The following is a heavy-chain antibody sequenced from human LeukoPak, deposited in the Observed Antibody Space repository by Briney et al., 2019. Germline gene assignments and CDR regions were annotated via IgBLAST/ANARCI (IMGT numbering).Heavy chain of an antibody. V-gene: IGHV4-4*02. J-gene: IGHJ4*02. Sequence: TSETLSLTCAVSGGSISSSNRWSWVRQPPGKGLEWIGEIYHSGSTNYNPSLKSRVTISVDKSKNQFPLKLSSVTAADTAVYYCASENHLDEDWGQGTLVTVSS. CDR2: IYHSGST. CDR1: GGSISSSNR. CDR3: ASENHLDED. D-gene: IGHD3/OR15-3a*01.